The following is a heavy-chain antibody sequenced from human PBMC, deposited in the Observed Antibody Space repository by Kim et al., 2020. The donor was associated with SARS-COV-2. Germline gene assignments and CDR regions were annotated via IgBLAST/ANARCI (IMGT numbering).Heavy chain of an antibody. V-gene: IGHV4-31*03. D-gene: IGHD3-10*01. CDR3: ASFSGYSTWLQRTEDAFDI. Sequence: SQTLSLTCTVSGGSISSGGYYWSWIRQHPGKGLEWIGYIYYSGSTYYNPSLKSRVTISVDTSKNQFSLKLSSVTAADTAVYYWASFSGYSTWLQRTEDAFDIWGQGTMVTVSS. CDR1: GGSISSGGYY. CDR2: IYYSGST. J-gene: IGHJ3*02.